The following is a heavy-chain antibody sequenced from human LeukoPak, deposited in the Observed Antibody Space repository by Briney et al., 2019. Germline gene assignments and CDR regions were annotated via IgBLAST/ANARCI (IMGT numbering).Heavy chain of an antibody. CDR2: IKQDGIET. V-gene: IGHV3-7*01. CDR1: GFTFSSYA. J-gene: IGHJ3*02. Sequence: PGGSLRLSCAASGFTFSSYAMSWVRQAPGQRLEWLANIKQDGIETYYLDSVKGRFTISRDSARNSVYLQMNSLRADETAVYFCARFIASPGPDAFDIWGQGTLVTVSS. CDR3: ARFIASPGPDAFDI. D-gene: IGHD6-13*01.